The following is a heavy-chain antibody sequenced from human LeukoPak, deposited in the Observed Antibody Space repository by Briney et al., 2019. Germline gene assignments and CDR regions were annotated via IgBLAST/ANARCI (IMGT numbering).Heavy chain of an antibody. Sequence: GGSLRLSCAVSGITLSNYGMTWVRQAPGQGLEWVAGISDTCGRIHYADSVKGRLTISRENPKNPLYLQMNSLRAEGTAVYFCAKRGVVIRVILVGFHKEAYYFDSWGQGARVTVSS. CDR1: GITLSNYG. D-gene: IGHD3-22*01. V-gene: IGHV3-23*01. CDR3: AKRGVVIRVILVGFHKEAYYFDS. CDR2: ISDTCGRI. J-gene: IGHJ4*02.